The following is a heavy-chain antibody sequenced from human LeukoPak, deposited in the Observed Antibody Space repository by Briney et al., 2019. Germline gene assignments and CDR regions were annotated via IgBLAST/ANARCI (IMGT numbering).Heavy chain of an antibody. J-gene: IGHJ4*02. CDR1: GFTFSYYW. Sequence: GGSLRLSCAASGFTFSYYWMHWVRRAPGKGLVSVSRINSDGSTTSYADSVKGRLTISRDNAKNTLYLQMNSLRAEDTAVYYCASEYSSSSGHFWGQGTLVTVSS. D-gene: IGHD6-6*01. V-gene: IGHV3-74*01. CDR3: ASEYSSSSGHF. CDR2: INSDGSTT.